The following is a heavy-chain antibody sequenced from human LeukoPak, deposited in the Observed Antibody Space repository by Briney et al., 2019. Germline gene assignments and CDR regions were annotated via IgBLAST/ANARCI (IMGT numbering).Heavy chain of an antibody. Sequence: GGSLRLSCAASGFTFSSYSMNWVRQAPGKGLEWVSYISSSSSTIYYADSVKGRFTISRDNAKNSLYLQMNSLRAEDTAVYYCARDRWVNFDYWGQGTLVTVSS. CDR2: ISSSSSTI. V-gene: IGHV3-48*04. CDR1: GFTFSSYS. D-gene: IGHD2-21*01. CDR3: ARDRWVNFDY. J-gene: IGHJ4*02.